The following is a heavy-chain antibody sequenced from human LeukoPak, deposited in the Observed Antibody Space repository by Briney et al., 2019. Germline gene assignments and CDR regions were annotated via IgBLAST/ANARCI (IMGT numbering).Heavy chain of an antibody. J-gene: IGHJ4*02. Sequence: GGSLRLSRAASGFTFSNYAVMWVRQAPGKGLEWVSVIYSAGNTYYADSVKGRFTISRHNSKNTLYLQMNSLRVEDTAVYYCARGGTPGYSSGRIDYWGQGTLVTVSS. CDR2: IYSAGNT. D-gene: IGHD6-19*01. V-gene: IGHV3-53*04. CDR1: GFTFSNYA. CDR3: ARGGTPGYSSGRIDY.